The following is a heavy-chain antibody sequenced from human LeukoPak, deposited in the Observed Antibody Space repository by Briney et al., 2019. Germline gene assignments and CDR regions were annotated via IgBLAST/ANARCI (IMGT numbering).Heavy chain of an antibody. D-gene: IGHD5-12*01. CDR2: IKQDGSEK. V-gene: IGHV3-7*01. CDR3: ARDRGYNY. J-gene: IGHJ4*02. Sequence: GGSLRLSCVASGFTFSDYWMSWVRQAPGKGLEWVANIKQDGSEKYYVDSVKGRFTISRDNAKNSLYLQMNSLRAEDTAVYYCARDRGYNYWGQGTLVTVSS. CDR1: GFTFSDYW.